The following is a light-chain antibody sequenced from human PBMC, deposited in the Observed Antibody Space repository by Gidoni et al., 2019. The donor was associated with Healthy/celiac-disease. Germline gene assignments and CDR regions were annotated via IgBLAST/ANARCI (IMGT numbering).Light chain of an antibody. CDR1: QSVSNY. Sequence: GERATLSCRASQSVSNYLAWYQQKPGQAPRLLIYDASNRATGIPARFSGSGSGTDFTLTISSLEPEDFAVYYCQQRSTWWTFGQGTKVEIK. V-gene: IGKV3-11*01. CDR3: QQRSTWWT. CDR2: DAS. J-gene: IGKJ1*01.